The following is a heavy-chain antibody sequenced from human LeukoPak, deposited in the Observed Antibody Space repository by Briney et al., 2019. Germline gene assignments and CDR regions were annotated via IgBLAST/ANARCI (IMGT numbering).Heavy chain of an antibody. CDR2: INHSGST. V-gene: IGHV4-34*01. CDR1: GGSFSGYY. Sequence: MASETLSLTCAVYGGSFSGYYWSWIRQPPGKGLEWIGEINHSGSTNYNPSLKSRVTISVDTSKNQFSLKPSSVTAADTAVYYCARGNTMDYWGQGTLVTVSS. CDR3: ARGNTMDY. D-gene: IGHD2-2*01. J-gene: IGHJ4*02.